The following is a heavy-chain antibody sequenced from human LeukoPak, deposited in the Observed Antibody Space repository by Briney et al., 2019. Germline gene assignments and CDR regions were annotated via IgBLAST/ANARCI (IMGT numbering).Heavy chain of an antibody. CDR2: INHSGSA. J-gene: IGHJ6*03. Sequence: SETLSLTCAVYGGSFSGYYWSWIRQPPGKGPEWIGEINHSGSANYNPSLKSRVTISVDTSKNQFSLKLSSVTAADTAVYYCARVVVPAAMRFRYYYYYMDVWGKGTTVTVSS. CDR3: ARVVVPAAMRFRYYYYYMDV. V-gene: IGHV4-34*01. CDR1: GGSFSGYY. D-gene: IGHD2-2*01.